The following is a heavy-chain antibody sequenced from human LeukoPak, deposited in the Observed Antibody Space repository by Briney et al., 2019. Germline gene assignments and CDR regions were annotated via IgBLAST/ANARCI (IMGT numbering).Heavy chain of an antibody. Sequence: SETLSLTCTVSGDSISSISYYWVWIRQPPGKGLEWIGTIYYSGSTNYNPSLKSRVTISVDSSKNQFSLKLSSVTAADTAVYYCVRDRGIDYDRNDYHDAFDIWGQGTMVTVSS. CDR1: GDSISSISYY. J-gene: IGHJ3*02. CDR2: IYYSGST. CDR3: VRDRGIDYDRNDYHDAFDI. D-gene: IGHD3-22*01. V-gene: IGHV4-39*07.